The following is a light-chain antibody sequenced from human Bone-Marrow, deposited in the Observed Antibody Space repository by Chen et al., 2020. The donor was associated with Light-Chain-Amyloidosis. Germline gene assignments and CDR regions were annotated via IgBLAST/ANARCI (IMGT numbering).Light chain of an antibody. CDR2: GAS. J-gene: IGKJ4*01. V-gene: IGKV3-15*01. CDR1: QSVGGD. CDR3: QQYNNWPLT. Sequence: EVVMTQSQATLSVSPGERATLPCRASQSVGGDVAWYQQKPGQAPRLLIYGASTRATGIPVRFSGSGSRTEFTLTISSLQSEDFAVYYCQQYNNWPLTFGGGTKVEIK.